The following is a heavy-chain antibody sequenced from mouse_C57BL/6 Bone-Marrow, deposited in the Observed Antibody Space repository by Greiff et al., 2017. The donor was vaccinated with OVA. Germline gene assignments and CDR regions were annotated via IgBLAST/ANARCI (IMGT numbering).Heavy chain of an antibody. J-gene: IGHJ3*01. CDR2: ISDGGSYT. CDR1: GFTFSSYA. V-gene: IGHV5-4*01. Sequence: DVMLVESGGGLVKPGGSLKLSCAASGFTFSSYAMSWVRQTPEKRLEWVATISDGGSYTYYPDNVKGRFTISRDNAKNNLYLKMSKLKSEDTAMYYCARDGVSYWGQGTLVTVSA. CDR3: ARDGVSY.